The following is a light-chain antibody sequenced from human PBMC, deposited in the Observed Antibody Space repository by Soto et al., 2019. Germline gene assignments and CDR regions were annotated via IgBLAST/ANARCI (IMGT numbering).Light chain of an antibody. V-gene: IGKV3-15*01. CDR2: GAS. J-gene: IGKJ1*01. Sequence: EIRMTQSPATLSVSPGERATLSCRASQSVKSNLAWYQQKPGQAPRLLIYGASTRATGIPARFSGTGSGTEFTLTISSLQSEDFAVYYCQHYNHWLWTFGQGTKVEIK. CDR3: QHYNHWLWT. CDR1: QSVKSN.